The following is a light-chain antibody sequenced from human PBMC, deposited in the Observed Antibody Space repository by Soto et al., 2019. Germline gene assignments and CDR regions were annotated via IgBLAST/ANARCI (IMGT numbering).Light chain of an antibody. V-gene: IGLV1-40*01. Sequence: QAVVTQPPSVSGAPGQRVTISCTGSSSNIGAGYDVHWYQHLPGTAPKLLIYGNTNRPSEVPDRFSGSKSGTSASLAITGLQAADEADYYCQSYDSSLSAPYVFGTGTKVTVL. CDR2: GNT. CDR1: SSNIGAGYD. CDR3: QSYDSSLSAPYV. J-gene: IGLJ1*01.